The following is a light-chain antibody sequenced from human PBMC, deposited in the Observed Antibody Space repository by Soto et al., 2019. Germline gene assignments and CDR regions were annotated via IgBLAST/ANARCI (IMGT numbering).Light chain of an antibody. CDR3: SSFTGSSYV. CDR1: SSDVGNNNY. V-gene: IGLV2-14*01. Sequence: QSALTQPASVSGSPVQSITISCTGTSSDVGNNNYVSWYQQNPGKAPKVMICDVTNRPSGVSNRFSGSKSGNTASLTISGLQAEDEADYYCSSFTGSSYVFGTGTKVTVL. CDR2: DVT. J-gene: IGLJ1*01.